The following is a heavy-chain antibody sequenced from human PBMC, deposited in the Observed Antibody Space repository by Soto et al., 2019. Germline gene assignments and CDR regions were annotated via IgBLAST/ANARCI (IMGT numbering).Heavy chain of an antibody. CDR2: IYYSGST. V-gene: IGHV4-31*03. D-gene: IGHD3-22*01. J-gene: IGHJ4*02. CDR1: GGSISSAGYY. CDR3: ARAIRVSDSSGYEN. Sequence: QVQLQESGPGLVKPSQTLSLTCTVSGGSISSAGYYWSWIRQHPGKGLEWIGNIYYSGSTYYNPSLKRRVTISVDASKNHFSLKLSSVTAADTAIYYCARAIRVSDSSGYENWGQGTLVTVSA.